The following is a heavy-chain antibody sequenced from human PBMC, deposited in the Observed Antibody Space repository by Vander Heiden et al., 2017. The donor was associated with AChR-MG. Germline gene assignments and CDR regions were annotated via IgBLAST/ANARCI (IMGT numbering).Heavy chain of an antibody. CDR1: GFTFSSYS. CDR3: ARDGQEQQLAPEFVDY. CDR2: ISSSSSYI. V-gene: IGHV3-21*01. Sequence: EVQLVESGGGLVKPGGSLRLSWAASGFTFSSYSMNWVRQAPGKGLEWVSSISSSSSYIYYADSVKGRFTISRDNAKNSLYLQMNSLRAEDTAVYYCARDGQEQQLAPEFVDYWGQGTLVTVSS. J-gene: IGHJ4*02. D-gene: IGHD6-13*01.